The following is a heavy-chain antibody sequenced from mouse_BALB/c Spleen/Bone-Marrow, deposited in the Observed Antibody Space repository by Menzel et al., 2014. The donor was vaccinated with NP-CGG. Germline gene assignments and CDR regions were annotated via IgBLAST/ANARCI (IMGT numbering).Heavy chain of an antibody. Sequence: EVQGVESGGGLVKPGGSLKLSCAASGFPFSRYDMSWVRRTPEKRLEWVATISSGGPYTYYPVSVKGRFTISRDNARNTLYLQMSGLRSEDTALYYCARQDGYDGTWFAYWGQGTLVTVSA. D-gene: IGHD2-2*01. V-gene: IGHV5-9*02. J-gene: IGHJ3*01. CDR2: ISSGGPYT. CDR3: ARQDGYDGTWFAY. CDR1: GFPFSRYD.